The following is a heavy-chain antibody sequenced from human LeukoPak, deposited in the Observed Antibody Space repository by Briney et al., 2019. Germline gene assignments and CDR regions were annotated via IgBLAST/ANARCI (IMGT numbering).Heavy chain of an antibody. CDR3: ATSVYESRYYFGY. Sequence: GGPLRLSCVASGFTFNTYWMHWVRQAPGKGLVWVSRLHTDGTYTSYADSVKGRFTISRDNAKNTLYLQMNSLRAEDTAVYYCATSVYESRYYFGYWGQGTLVTVSS. V-gene: IGHV3-74*01. D-gene: IGHD5/OR15-5a*01. J-gene: IGHJ4*02. CDR2: LHTDGTYT. CDR1: GFTFNTYW.